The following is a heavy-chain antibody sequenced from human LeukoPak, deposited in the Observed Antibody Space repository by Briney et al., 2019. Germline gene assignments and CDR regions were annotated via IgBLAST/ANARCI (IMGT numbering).Heavy chain of an antibody. D-gene: IGHD2-15*01. CDR2: IFHTGTT. J-gene: IGHJ5*02. Sequence: SETLSLTCAVSGGSISSSNWWSWVRQPPGKGLEWIGRIFHTGTTDYKTSLKGRVTISVDKSKNQFSLKLTSVTAADTAVYYCARHEGIPGYEHCSGGRCDPVSNWLDPWGQGTLDTVSS. CDR1: GGSISSSNW. V-gene: IGHV4-4*02. CDR3: ARHEGIPGYEHCSGGRCDPVSNWLDP.